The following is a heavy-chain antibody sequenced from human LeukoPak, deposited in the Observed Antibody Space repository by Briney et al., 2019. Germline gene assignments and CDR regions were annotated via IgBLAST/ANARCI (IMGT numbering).Heavy chain of an antibody. Sequence: GGSLGLSCAASGFTFSNYGMHWVRQAPGKGLDWVAAISFDGNNKYYADSVKGRITISRDNSNNTVYLRMNSLKPEDTAVYYCAKAMDYIWGSYRPDAFDFWGQGTKVTASS. CDR2: ISFDGNNK. CDR1: GFTFSNYG. J-gene: IGHJ3*01. CDR3: AKAMDYIWGSYRPDAFDF. V-gene: IGHV3-30*18. D-gene: IGHD3-16*02.